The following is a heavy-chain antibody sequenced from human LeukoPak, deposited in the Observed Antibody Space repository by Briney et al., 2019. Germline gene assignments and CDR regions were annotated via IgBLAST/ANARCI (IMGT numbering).Heavy chain of an antibody. V-gene: IGHV1-18*01. D-gene: IGHD3-3*02. CDR3: ARDHFQGWFDP. Sequence: ASVKVSCKASGYTFTSYAMNWVRQAPGQGLEWMGWISAYNGNTNYAQKLQGRVTMTTDTSTSTAYMELRSLRSDDTAVYYCARDHFQGWFDPWGQGTLVTVSS. CDR2: ISAYNGNT. J-gene: IGHJ5*02. CDR1: GYTFTSYA.